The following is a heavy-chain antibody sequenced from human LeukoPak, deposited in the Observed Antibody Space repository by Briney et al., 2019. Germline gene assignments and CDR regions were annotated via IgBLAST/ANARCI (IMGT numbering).Heavy chain of an antibody. CDR3: VRAGHGDARPDHYSMDV. J-gene: IGHJ6*02. CDR2: IRYDGSYK. Sequence: PGRSLRLTCAASGFTFTQYGMHWVRQAPGKGLEWVAVIRYDGSYKYYGDSVRGRFTISRDNSKNTVYVQMNSLRVEDTAVYYCVRAGHGDARPDHYSMDVWGQGTTVTVSS. V-gene: IGHV3-33*01. CDR1: GFTFTQYG. D-gene: IGHD4-17*01.